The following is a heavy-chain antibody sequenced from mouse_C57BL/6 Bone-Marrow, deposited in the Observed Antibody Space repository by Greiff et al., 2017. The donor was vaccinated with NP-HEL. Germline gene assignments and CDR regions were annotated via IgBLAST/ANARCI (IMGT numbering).Heavy chain of an antibody. V-gene: IGHV1-80*01. CDR1: GYEFSNYW. CDR2: IYPGDGDT. CDR3: AGEAY. J-gene: IGHJ3*01. Sequence: QVHVKQSGAELVKPGASVKISCKASGYEFSNYWMNWVKQRPGKGLEWIGQIYPGDGDTNYNGKFKDKATLTADKSSSTAYMQLSRLTSEDSAVYFCAGEAYWGRGNLVTVSA.